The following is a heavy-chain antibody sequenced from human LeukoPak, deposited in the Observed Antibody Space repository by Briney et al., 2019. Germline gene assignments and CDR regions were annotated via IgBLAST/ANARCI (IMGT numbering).Heavy chain of an antibody. CDR2: ISSSGSTI. CDR3: TRDRSGYDRDY. CDR1: GFTFSSYE. J-gene: IGHJ4*02. D-gene: IGHD3-22*01. Sequence: GGSLRLSYAASGFTFSSYEMNWVRHAPGKGLEWVSYISSSGSTIYYADSVKGPFTISTDNDTNSLYLQMNSRRAEDTAVYYCTRDRSGYDRDYWGQGTLVTVSS. V-gene: IGHV3-48*03.